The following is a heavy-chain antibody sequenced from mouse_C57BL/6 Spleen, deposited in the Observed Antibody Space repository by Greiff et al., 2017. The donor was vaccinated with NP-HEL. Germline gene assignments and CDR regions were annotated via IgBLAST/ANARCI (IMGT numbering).Heavy chain of an antibody. Sequence: EVQGVESGGDLVKPGGSLKLSCAASGFTFSSYGMSWVRQTPDKRLEWVATISSGGSYTYYPDSVKGRFTISRDNAKNTLYLQMSSLKSEDTAIYYCARQRGTTTVVPFDYWGQGTTLTVSS. CDR1: GFTFSSYG. D-gene: IGHD1-1*01. V-gene: IGHV5-6*01. CDR2: ISSGGSYT. J-gene: IGHJ2*01. CDR3: ARQRGTTTVVPFDY.